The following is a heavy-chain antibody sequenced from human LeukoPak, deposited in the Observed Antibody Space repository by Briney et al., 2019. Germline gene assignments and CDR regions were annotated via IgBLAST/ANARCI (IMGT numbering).Heavy chain of an antibody. Sequence: SETLSLTCAVSGGSFSDYFWIWIRQPPGKGLEWIWEINHSGNPSYNPYLKTRVTISVDTSKTQSSLKLSSVTAADTAVYYCASSTVTHWFDPWGQGTLVTVSS. CDR3: ASSTVTHWFDP. V-gene: IGHV4-34*01. J-gene: IGHJ5*02. D-gene: IGHD4-11*01. CDR2: INHSGNP. CDR1: GGSFSDYF.